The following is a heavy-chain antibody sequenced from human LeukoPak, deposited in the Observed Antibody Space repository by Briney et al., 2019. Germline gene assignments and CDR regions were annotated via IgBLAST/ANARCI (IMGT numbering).Heavy chain of an antibody. CDR3: AREGDYGELDY. J-gene: IGHJ4*02. D-gene: IGHD4-17*01. CDR2: INPNSGDT. Sequence: ASVRVSCKASGYTFTGYYMHWVRQAPGQGLEWMGWINPNSGDTNYAQKFQGRVTMTRDTSISTAYMELSSLRSDDTAVYYCAREGDYGELDYWGQGSLVTVSS. CDR1: GYTFTGYY. V-gene: IGHV1-2*02.